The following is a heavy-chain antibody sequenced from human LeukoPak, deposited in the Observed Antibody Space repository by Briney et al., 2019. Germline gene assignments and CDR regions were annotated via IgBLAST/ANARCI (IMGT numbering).Heavy chain of an antibody. CDR2: ISAYNGNT. CDR1: GYTFTSYG. Sequence: ASVKVSCKASGYTFTSYGISWVRQAPGQGLEWMGWISAYNGNTNYAQKLQGRVTMTTDTSTSTAYMELRSLRSDDTAVYYCARDRAVVIATEGYFQHWGQGTLVTVFS. V-gene: IGHV1-18*01. CDR3: ARDRAVVIATEGYFQH. J-gene: IGHJ1*01. D-gene: IGHD2-21*01.